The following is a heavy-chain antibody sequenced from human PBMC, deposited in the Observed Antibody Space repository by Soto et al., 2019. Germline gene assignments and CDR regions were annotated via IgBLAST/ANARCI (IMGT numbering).Heavy chain of an antibody. Sequence: QVQLVQSGAEVKKPGASVKVSCKAPGYTFTSYDINWARQATGQGLEWIGWMSSKTGDTGYAQNFQGRVTMTRNPSISTAYMELSSLTSEDTAVYYCARGPPDWGFDLWGQGTLVPVSS. CDR1: GYTFTSYD. J-gene: IGHJ4*02. V-gene: IGHV1-8*02. CDR3: ARGPPDWGFDL. D-gene: IGHD7-27*01. CDR2: MSSKTGDT.